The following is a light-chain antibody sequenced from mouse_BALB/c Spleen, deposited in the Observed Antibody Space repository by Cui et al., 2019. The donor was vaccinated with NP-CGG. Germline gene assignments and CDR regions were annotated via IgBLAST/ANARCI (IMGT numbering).Light chain of an antibody. CDR3: ALCYSNHWV. Sequence: QAVVTQDSAPTTSPGETVTLTCRSSTGPVTTSNYANWVQEKPDHLFTGLIGGTNNRAPGVPARFSGSLIGDKAALIITGAQTEDEAIYFCALCYSNHWVFGGGTKLTVL. V-gene: IGLV1*01. CDR1: TGPVTTSNY. CDR2: GTN. J-gene: IGLJ1*01.